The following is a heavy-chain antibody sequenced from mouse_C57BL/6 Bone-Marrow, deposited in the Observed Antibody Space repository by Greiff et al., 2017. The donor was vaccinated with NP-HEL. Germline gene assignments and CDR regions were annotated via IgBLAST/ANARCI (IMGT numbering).Heavy chain of an antibody. Sequence: VQLQQSGAELVRPGASVKLSCTASGFNIKDDYMHWVKQRPEQGLEWIGWIDPENGDTEYASKFQGKATITADTSSNTAYLQLSSLTSEDTAVYYCTTCDLVYDGPFAYWGQGTLVTVSA. D-gene: IGHD2-3*01. J-gene: IGHJ3*01. CDR3: TTCDLVYDGPFAY. CDR1: GFNIKDDY. V-gene: IGHV14-4*01. CDR2: IDPENGDT.